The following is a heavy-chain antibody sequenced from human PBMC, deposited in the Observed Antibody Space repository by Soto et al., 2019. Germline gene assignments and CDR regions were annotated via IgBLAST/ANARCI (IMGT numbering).Heavy chain of an antibody. CDR1: GFTFSSYT. J-gene: IGHJ4*02. D-gene: IGHD4-17*01. CDR3: AKSPTMTTKVVDY. V-gene: IGHV3-23*01. Sequence: EVQLLESGGDLVQPGGSLRLSCVASGFTFSSYTMTWVRQAPGKGLEWVSVIYSSGDNTYYADSVKGRFTISRDNSKNTLYLQMNSLRADDAAVYYCAKSPTMTTKVVDYWGQGTLVTVSS. CDR2: IYSSGDNT.